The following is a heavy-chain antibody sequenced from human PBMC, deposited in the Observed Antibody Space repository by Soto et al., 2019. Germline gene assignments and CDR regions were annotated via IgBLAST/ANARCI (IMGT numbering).Heavy chain of an antibody. J-gene: IGHJ4*02. CDR3: ARGGGFFDY. D-gene: IGHD3-10*01. Sequence: EVQLVESGGGLVQPGGSLRLSCAASGFTFSSYVINWLRQAPGKGLEWVSYISISSSTRYYADSVRGRFTISRDNAKNSLYLQMNSLRDEDTAVYYCARGGGFFDYWGPGSLVTVSS. CDR1: GFTFSSYV. V-gene: IGHV3-48*02. CDR2: ISISSSTR.